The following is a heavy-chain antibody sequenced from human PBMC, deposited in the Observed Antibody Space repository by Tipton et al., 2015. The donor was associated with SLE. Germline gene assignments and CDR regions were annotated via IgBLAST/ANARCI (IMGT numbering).Heavy chain of an antibody. Sequence: TLSLTCTFSGASISSHSSYWGWIRQPPGRGLEWVGIIYYSGTTFYNPSLKSRVTISVDTSKNQFSLTLTSVTAADTAVYYCARGAPLGFDYWGQGTLVTVSS. CDR1: GASISSHSSY. V-gene: IGHV4-39*07. CDR2: IYYSGTT. CDR3: ARGAPLGFDY. J-gene: IGHJ4*02.